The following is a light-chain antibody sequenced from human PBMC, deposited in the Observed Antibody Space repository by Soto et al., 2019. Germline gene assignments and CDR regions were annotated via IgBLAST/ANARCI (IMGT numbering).Light chain of an antibody. V-gene: IGLV2-14*03. J-gene: IGLJ1*01. CDR3: SSYTSSSTLPTYV. CDR1: SSDVGGYNY. CDR2: DVS. Sequence: QSVLTQPASVSGSPGQSITISCTGTSSDVGGYNYVSWYQHHPGKAPKLMIYDVSNRPSGVSNRFSGSKSGNTASLIISGLQAEDEADYYCSSYTSSSTLPTYVFGTGTKVPS.